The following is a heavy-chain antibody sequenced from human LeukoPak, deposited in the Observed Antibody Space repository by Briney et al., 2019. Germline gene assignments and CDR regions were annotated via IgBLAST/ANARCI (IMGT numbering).Heavy chain of an antibody. CDR3: AQKAPYSPGYSQH. V-gene: IGHV4-59*01. CDR1: GGPITSYY. Sequence: SETLSLTCTVSGGPITSYYWTWIRQPPGKGLERIGYIYHSGTTNYNPSLKSRVSISVDRSKNQFSLKLSSVTTADTAVYYCAQKAPYSPGYSQHWGQGTLVTVSS. CDR2: IYHSGTT. J-gene: IGHJ1*01. D-gene: IGHD2-15*01.